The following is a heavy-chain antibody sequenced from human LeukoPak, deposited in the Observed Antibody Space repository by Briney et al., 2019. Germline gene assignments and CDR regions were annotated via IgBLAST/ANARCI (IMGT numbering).Heavy chain of an antibody. V-gene: IGHV3-30*02. CDR3: VRDRDWAFDY. D-gene: IGHD3-9*01. Sequence: GGSLRLSCAASGFTFRDFGMEWVRQAPGKGLEWLAFIRHDGSNKYYSDSVKGRFTISRDNSKNTLDLQMNSLRNEDTAVYYCVRDRDWAFDYWGQGTLVTVSS. CDR1: GFTFRDFG. CDR2: IRHDGSNK. J-gene: IGHJ4*02.